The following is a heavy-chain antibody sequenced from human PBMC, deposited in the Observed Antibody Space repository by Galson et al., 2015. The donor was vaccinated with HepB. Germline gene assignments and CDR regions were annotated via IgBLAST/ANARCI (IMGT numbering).Heavy chain of an antibody. V-gene: IGHV1-18*01. CDR1: GYTFTSYD. D-gene: IGHD1-26*01. CDR2: ISAYNGNT. J-gene: IGHJ4*02. Sequence: SVKVSCKASGYTFTSYDINWVRQATGQGLEWMGWISAYNGNTNYAQKLQGRVTMTTDTSTSTAYMELRSLRSDDTAVYYCARGLVVGATTSLFDYWGQGTLVTVSS. CDR3: ARGLVVGATTSLFDY.